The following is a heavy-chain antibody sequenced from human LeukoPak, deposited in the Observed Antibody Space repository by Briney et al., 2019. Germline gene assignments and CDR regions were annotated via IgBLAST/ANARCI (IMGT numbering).Heavy chain of an antibody. CDR1: GGSISSYY. V-gene: IGHV4-59*01. CDR3: ARVGGTNYYYYGMDV. Sequence: SETLSLTCTVSGGSISSYYWSWIRQPPGKGLEWIGYIYYSGSTNYNPSLKSRVTISVDTSKNQFSLELNSLTAADTAMYYCARVGGTNYYYYGMDVWGQGTTVTVSS. J-gene: IGHJ6*02. CDR2: IYYSGST.